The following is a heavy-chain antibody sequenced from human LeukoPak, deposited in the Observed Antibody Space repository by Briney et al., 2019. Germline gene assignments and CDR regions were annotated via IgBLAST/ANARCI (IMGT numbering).Heavy chain of an antibody. CDR3: ARACYYDSSGYCHDAFDI. CDR2: IKQDGSDK. V-gene: IGHV3-7*01. CDR1: GITFRTYW. J-gene: IGHJ3*02. Sequence: GGSLRLSCAASGITFRTYWMSWVRQAPRKGLEWVANIKQDGSDKYYVDSVKGRFTISRGNAKNSLYLQMNSLRAEDTAVYYCARACYYDSSGYCHDAFDIWGQGTMVTVS. D-gene: IGHD3-22*01.